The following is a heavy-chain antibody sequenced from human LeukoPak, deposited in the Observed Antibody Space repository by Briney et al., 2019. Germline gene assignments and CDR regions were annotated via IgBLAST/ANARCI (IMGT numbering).Heavy chain of an antibody. CDR2: INPNFGDA. V-gene: IGHV1-2*02. D-gene: IGHD2-21*02. J-gene: IGHJ5*01. CDR3: AGMALDGGDSIGFDS. Sequence: ASVKVSCKASGYTFTDYFIHWVRQAPGQGLEWMGWINPNFGDANYAQKFQDRVTMTRDGSINTAYMELSRLTSDDTAVYYCAGMALDGGDSIGFDSWGQGTLVTVSS. CDR1: GYTFTDYF.